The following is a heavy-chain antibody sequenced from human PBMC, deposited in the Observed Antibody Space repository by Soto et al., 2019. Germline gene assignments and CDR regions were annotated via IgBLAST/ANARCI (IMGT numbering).Heavy chain of an antibody. CDR1: XFTFSNFW. CDR2: INKDGTEK. V-gene: IGHV3-7*03. Sequence: GXXXXXXXXRXXXAAXXFTFSNFWMTWXXQAPGKGLEWVANINKDGTEKNYVDSVKGRFTISXXXXXNSLYLQMNSLRVEDTAVYYCARDGSNWNDFDYWGQGTLVTVSS. J-gene: IGHJ4*02. D-gene: IGHD1-20*01. CDR3: ARDGSNWNDFDY.